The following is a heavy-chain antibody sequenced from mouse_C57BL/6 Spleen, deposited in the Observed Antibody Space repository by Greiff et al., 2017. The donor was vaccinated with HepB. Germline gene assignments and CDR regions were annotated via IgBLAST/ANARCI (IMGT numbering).Heavy chain of an antibody. J-gene: IGHJ2*01. CDR2: INPGSGGT. V-gene: IGHV1-54*01. CDR1: GYAFTNYL. D-gene: IGHD1-1*02. Sequence: VKVVESGAELVRPGTSVKVSCKASGYAFTNYLIEWVKQRPGQGLEWIGVINPGSGGTNYNEKFKGKATLTADKSSSTAYMQLSSLTSEDSAVYFCARGGYYFDYWGQGTTLTVSS. CDR3: ARGGYYFDY.